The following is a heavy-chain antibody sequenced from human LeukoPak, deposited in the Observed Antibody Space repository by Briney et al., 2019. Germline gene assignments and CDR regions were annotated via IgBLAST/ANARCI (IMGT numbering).Heavy chain of an antibody. J-gene: IGHJ4*02. CDR2: ISDSGGNT. CDR1: GFTFSSYA. D-gene: IGHD6-13*01. V-gene: IGHV3-23*01. Sequence: QPGGSLRLSCAASGFTFSSYAMSWVRQAPGKGLEWVSTISDSGGNTYYADSVKGRFTISRDNAKNSLYLQMNSLRDEDTAVYYCASWYWGRIAAAGPLGSKRYYFDYWGQGTLVTVSS. CDR3: ASWYWGRIAAAGPLGSKRYYFDY.